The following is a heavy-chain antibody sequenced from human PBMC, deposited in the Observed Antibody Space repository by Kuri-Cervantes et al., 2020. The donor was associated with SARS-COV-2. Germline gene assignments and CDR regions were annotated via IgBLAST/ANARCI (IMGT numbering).Heavy chain of an antibody. Sequence: GSLRLSCTVSGESVTNSHYSWSWIRQPTGKGLEWIGYIYYSGSTNYNPSLQNRVSILIDTSKNQFSLRLTSVTAADTAVYYCARDTSAYQNYYYYYGVDVWGQGTTVTVSS. J-gene: IGHJ6*02. CDR1: GESVTNSHYS. V-gene: IGHV4-61*01. D-gene: IGHD2-2*01. CDR2: IYYSGST. CDR3: ARDTSAYQNYYYYYGVDV.